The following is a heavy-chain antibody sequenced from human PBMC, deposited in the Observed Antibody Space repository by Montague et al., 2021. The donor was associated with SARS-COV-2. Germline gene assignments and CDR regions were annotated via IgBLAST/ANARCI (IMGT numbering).Heavy chain of an antibody. CDR1: GFSITTSTMG. CDR2: IYWGDEK. CDR3: VHYASGSYYFHY. J-gene: IGHJ4*02. Sequence: PALVNPTQTLTLTCTFSGFSITTSTMGVGWIRQPPGKALEWLALIYWGDEKRFSPSLKSRLTITKDTFKAQVVLRMTNMDPVDTATYYCVHYASGSYYFHYWGQGTLGTVSS. V-gene: IGHV2-5*02. D-gene: IGHD3-10*01.